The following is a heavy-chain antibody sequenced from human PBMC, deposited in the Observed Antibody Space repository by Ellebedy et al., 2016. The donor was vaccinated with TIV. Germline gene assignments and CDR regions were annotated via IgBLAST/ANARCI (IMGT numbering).Heavy chain of an antibody. V-gene: IGHV3-23*01. CDR2: ISGSGGST. CDR1: GFTVSNNY. CDR3: EGDDAFDI. J-gene: IGHJ3*02. Sequence: GGSLRLSCEVSGFTVSNNYMTWVRQAPGKGLEWVSAISGSGGSTYYADSVKGRFTISRDNSKNTLYLQMNSLRAEDTAVYYCEGDDAFDIWGQGTMVTVSS. D-gene: IGHD3-16*01.